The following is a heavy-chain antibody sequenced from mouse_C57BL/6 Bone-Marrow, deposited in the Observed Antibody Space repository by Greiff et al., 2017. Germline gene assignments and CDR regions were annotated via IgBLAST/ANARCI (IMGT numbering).Heavy chain of an antibody. D-gene: IGHD1-1*01. CDR3: ARQGGYYGMDY. CDR1: GFTFSSYG. V-gene: IGHV5-6*02. CDR2: ISSGGSYT. Sequence: DVKLVESGGDLVKPGGSLKLSCAASGFTFSSYGMSWVRQTPDKRLEWVATISSGGSYTYYPDSVKGRFTISRDNAKNTLYLQMSSLKSEDTAMYYCARQGGYYGMDYWGQGTSVTVSS. J-gene: IGHJ4*01.